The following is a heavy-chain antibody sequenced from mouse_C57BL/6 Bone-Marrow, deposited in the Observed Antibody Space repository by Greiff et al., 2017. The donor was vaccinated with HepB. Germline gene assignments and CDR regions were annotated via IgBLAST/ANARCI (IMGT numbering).Heavy chain of an antibody. Sequence: EVNVVESGEGLVKPGGSLKLSCAASGFTFSSYAMSLVRQTPEERLKWVAYISSGGDYIYYADTVKGRLPIFRDNARNTLYLQMSSLKSEDTAMYYCSGVYYGSSYWYFDGWGTGTTVTVAS. V-gene: IGHV5-9-1*02. D-gene: IGHD1-1*01. J-gene: IGHJ1*03. CDR2: ISSGGDYI. CDR1: GFTFSSYA. CDR3: SGVYYGSSYWYFDG.